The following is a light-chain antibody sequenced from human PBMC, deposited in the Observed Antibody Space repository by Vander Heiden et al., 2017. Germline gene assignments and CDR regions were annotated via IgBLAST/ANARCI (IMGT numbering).Light chain of an antibody. CDR2: GSS. CDR3: QQNNSCPGT. V-gene: IGKV3-15*01. CDR1: QSVSSN. J-gene: IGKJ1*01. Sequence: EIVMTQSPATLSVSPGERATLSCRASQSVSSNVACYQKTPDPAPRLLIYGSSTRTAGIPARFSGSVSATEFPLIISSLQSEDFVVYYCQQNNSCPGTFGQGTKVEIK.